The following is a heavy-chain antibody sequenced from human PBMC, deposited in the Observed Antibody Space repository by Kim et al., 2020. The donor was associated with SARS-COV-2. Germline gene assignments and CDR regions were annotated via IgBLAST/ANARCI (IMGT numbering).Heavy chain of an antibody. CDR1: GFTFSSYA. V-gene: IGHV3-30-3*01. Sequence: GGSLRLSCAASGFTFSSYAMHWVRQAPGKGLEWVAVISYDGSNKYYADSVKGRFTISRDNSKNTLYLQMNSLRAEDTAVYYCARDWDDYGGKEDDAFDIWGQGTMVTVSS. D-gene: IGHD4-17*01. CDR3: ARDWDDYGGKEDDAFDI. CDR2: ISYDGSNK. J-gene: IGHJ3*02.